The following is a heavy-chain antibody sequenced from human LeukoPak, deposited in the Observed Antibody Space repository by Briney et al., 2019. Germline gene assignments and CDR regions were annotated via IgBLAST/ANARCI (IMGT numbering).Heavy chain of an antibody. CDR3: ARGRGVRSFPFDY. CDR1: GGSFSGYY. Sequence: SETLSLTCAVYGGSFSGYYWSWIRQPPGEGLEWIGEINHSGSTNYNPSLKSRVTISVDTSKNQFSLKLSSVTAADTAVYYRARGRGVRSFPFDYWGQGTLVTVSS. V-gene: IGHV4-34*01. CDR2: INHSGST. J-gene: IGHJ4*02.